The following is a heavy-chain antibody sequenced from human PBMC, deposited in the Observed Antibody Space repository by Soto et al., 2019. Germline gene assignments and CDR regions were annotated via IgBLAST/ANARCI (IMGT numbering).Heavy chain of an antibody. D-gene: IGHD4-17*01. J-gene: IGHJ6*02. V-gene: IGHV5-10-1*01. Sequence: GESLKISCKGSGYSFTSYWISWVRQMPGKGLEWMGRIDPSDSCTNYSPSFQGHVTISADKSISTAYLQWSSLKASDTAMYYCASLGDSTVVSTQYYYGMDVWGQGTTVTVSS. CDR2: IDPSDSCT. CDR3: ASLGDSTVVSTQYYYGMDV. CDR1: GYSFTSYW.